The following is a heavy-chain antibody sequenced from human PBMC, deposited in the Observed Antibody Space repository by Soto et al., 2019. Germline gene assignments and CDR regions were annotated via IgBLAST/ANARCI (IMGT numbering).Heavy chain of an antibody. D-gene: IGHD2-2*01. V-gene: IGHV3-49*03. Sequence: GGSLRLSCTASGFTFGDYAMSWFRQAPGKGLEWVGFIRSKAYGGTTEYAASVKGRFTISRDDSKSIAYLQMNSLKTEDTAVYYCTRDHIVVVPAAIYYYMDVWGKGTTVTVSS. CDR1: GFTFGDYA. J-gene: IGHJ6*03. CDR2: IRSKAYGGTT. CDR3: TRDHIVVVPAAIYYYMDV.